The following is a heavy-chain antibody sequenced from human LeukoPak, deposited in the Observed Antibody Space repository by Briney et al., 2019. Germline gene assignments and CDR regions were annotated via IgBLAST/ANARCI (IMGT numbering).Heavy chain of an antibody. CDR1: GFTFSSYE. D-gene: IGHD3-10*01. CDR2: ISSSGSYI. Sequence: PGGSPRLSCAASGFTFSSYEMTWVRQAPGKGLEWVSYISSSGSYIYYADSVKGRFTISRDNARNSLYLQMNSLRAEDTAVYYCVRGKANYGSGSDVWGKGTTVTVSS. J-gene: IGHJ6*04. CDR3: VRGKANYGSGSDV. V-gene: IGHV3-21*05.